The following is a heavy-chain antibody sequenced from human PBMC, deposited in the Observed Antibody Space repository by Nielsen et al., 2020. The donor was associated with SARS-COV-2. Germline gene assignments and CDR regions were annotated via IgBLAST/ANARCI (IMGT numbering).Heavy chain of an antibody. J-gene: IGHJ4*02. CDR1: GYTFTGYY. Sequence: ASVKVSCKASGYTFTGYYMHWVRQAPGQGLEWMGWINPNSGGTNYAQKFQGRVTMTRDTSISTAYMELSRLRSDDTAVYYCARTPPYYDFWSQGSGFDYWGQGTLVTVSS. V-gene: IGHV1-2*02. CDR2: INPNSGGT. D-gene: IGHD3-3*01. CDR3: ARTPPYYDFWSQGSGFDY.